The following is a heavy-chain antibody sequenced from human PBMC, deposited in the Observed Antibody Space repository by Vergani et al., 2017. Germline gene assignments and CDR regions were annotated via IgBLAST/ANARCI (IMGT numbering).Heavy chain of an antibody. J-gene: IGHJ6*02. CDR3: ARIPARVSRGMDV. CDR1: GGSFSGYY. CDR2: INHSGST. Sequence: QVPLQQWGAGLLKPSETLSLTCAVYGGSFSGYYWSWIRQPPGKGLEWIGEINHSGSTNYNPSLKSRVTISVDTSKNQFSLKLSSVTAADTAVYYCARIPARVSRGMDVWGQGTTVTVSS. V-gene: IGHV4-34*01. D-gene: IGHD2-2*01.